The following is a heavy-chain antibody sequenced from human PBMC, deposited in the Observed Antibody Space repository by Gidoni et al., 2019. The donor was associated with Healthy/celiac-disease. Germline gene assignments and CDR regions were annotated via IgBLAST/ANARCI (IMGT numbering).Heavy chain of an antibody. J-gene: IGHJ4*02. CDR3: ARGGTVPYYSYY. D-gene: IGHD1-26*01. CDR1: GGSISSYY. CDR2: IYYSGST. Sequence: QVQLQESGPGLVKPSETLSLTCTVSGGSISSYYWSWSRQPPGKGLEWIGYIYYSGSTNYNPSLKSRVTISVDTSKNQFSLKLSSVTAADTAVYYCARGGTVPYYSYYWGQGTLVTVSS. V-gene: IGHV4-59*01.